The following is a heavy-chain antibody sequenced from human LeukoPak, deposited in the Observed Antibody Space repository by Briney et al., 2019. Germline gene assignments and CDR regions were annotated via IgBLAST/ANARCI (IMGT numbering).Heavy chain of an antibody. CDR1: GXTFRNYG. V-gene: IGHV3-30*18. D-gene: IGHD5-12*01. CDR2: ISIDESEK. J-gene: IGHJ4*01. CDR3: ANPQSRGYDYLDY. Sequence: PGRSLRLSCAASGXTFRNYGMHWVRQAPGKGLEWVAVISIDESEKYYADSVKGRFTISRDNSKNTLYLQMNSLRGDDTAVYYCANPQSRGYDYLDYWGHGTLVTVSP.